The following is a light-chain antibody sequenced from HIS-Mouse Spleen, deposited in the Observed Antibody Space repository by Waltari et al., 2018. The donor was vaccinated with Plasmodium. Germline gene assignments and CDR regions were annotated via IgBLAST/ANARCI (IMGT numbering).Light chain of an antibody. Sequence: AIQLTQSPSSLSASVGHRVTITCRASQGISSALAWYQQKPGKAPKLLIYDASSLESGVPSRFSGSGSGTDFTLTISSLQPEDFATYYCQQFNSYPTFGQGTKLEIK. CDR2: DAS. CDR3: QQFNSYPT. J-gene: IGKJ2*01. CDR1: QGISSA. V-gene: IGKV1-13*02.